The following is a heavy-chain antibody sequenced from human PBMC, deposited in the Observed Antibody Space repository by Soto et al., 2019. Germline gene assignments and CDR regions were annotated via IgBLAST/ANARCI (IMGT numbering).Heavy chain of an antibody. V-gene: IGHV3-30*18. J-gene: IGHJ4*02. Sequence: GGSLRLSCAASGFIFSNYGMHWARQAPGKGLEWVACISNDGKKEYYVDSVKGRFTISRDNSKNTLYLQMNTLKPEDTAVYFCEKDILNGNYHLGPDYWGQGTLVTVSS. CDR1: GFIFSNYG. CDR3: EKDILNGNYHLGPDY. CDR2: ISNDGKKE. D-gene: IGHD2-2*01.